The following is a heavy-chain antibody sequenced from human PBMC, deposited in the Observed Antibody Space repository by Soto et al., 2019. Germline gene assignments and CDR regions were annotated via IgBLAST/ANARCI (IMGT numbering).Heavy chain of an antibody. Sequence: QVQLVESGGGWVRPGGSLRLSCAASGFTVSDYYMTWIRQAPGKGLEWVSYITGSSDYTNYADSVKGRFTISRDNVKNSLYLQMNSLRAEDTAVYYCAREYYYGMDVWGQGTTVNVSS. CDR1: GFTVSDYY. CDR3: AREYYYGMDV. CDR2: ITGSSDYT. V-gene: IGHV3-11*05. J-gene: IGHJ6*02.